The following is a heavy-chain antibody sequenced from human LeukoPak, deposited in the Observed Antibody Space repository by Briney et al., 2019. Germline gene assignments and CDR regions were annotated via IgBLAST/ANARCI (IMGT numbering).Heavy chain of an antibody. Sequence: SETLSLTCAVYGGSFSGYFWSWGRQSPGKGLEWIGEMNHRGYTNYNPSLESRVTMSVDTSTNQVALKLTSLTAADTAVYYCARSHPISTYYLDVWGNGTTVIVSS. V-gene: IGHV4-34*01. CDR3: ARSHPISTYYLDV. J-gene: IGHJ6*03. CDR2: MNHRGYT. D-gene: IGHD3-3*01. CDR1: GGSFSGYF.